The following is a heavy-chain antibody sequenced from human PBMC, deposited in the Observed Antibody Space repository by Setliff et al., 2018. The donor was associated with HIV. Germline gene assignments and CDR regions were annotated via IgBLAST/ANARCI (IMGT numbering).Heavy chain of an antibody. D-gene: IGHD2-2*02. V-gene: IGHV3-30*02. J-gene: IGHJ2*01. CDR3: VRDDNTSWYFDL. CDR1: GFTFNTYG. Sequence: PGGSLRLSCAASGFTFNTYGMHWARQAPGKGLEWVTFIRYDGSNKFYSTSVKGRFTISRDNAKNSLYLQMDSLGAEDTAVYYCVRDDNTSWYFDLWGRGTLVTVSS. CDR2: IRYDGSNK.